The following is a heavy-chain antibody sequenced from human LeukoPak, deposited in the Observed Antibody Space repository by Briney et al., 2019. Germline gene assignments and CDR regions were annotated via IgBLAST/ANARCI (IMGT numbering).Heavy chain of an antibody. Sequence: SETLSLTCTVSGGSISSYYWSWIRQPPGGGLEWIVYIYYSRSTNYNPSLKSRVTISVDTSKNQFSLKLSSVTAADTAVYYCARFVRGTYYFDYWGEGTLVTVSA. CDR2: IYYSRST. CDR3: ARFVRGTYYFDY. D-gene: IGHD3-16*01. V-gene: IGHV4-59*08. J-gene: IGHJ4*02. CDR1: GGSISSYY.